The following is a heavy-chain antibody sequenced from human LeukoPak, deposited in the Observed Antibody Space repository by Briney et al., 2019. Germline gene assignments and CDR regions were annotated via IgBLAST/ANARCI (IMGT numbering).Heavy chain of an antibody. J-gene: IGHJ3*02. D-gene: IGHD3-22*01. CDR1: GFTVNNVY. V-gene: IGHV3-53*01. CDR3: VRDRYYYDSSGYYDAFDT. Sequence: GGSLRLSCAASGFTVNNVYMAWVRQAPGKGLEWVSVIHSDGSTFYADSVKGRFSISRDSAKNTLYLQLTRLRAEDTALYYCVRDRYYYDSSGYYDAFDTWGQGTMVSVSS. CDR2: IHSDGST.